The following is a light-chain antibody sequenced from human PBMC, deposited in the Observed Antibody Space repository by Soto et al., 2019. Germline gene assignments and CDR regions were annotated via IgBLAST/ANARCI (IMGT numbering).Light chain of an antibody. J-gene: IGKJ4*01. CDR2: SAS. Sequence: EIVVTQSPATLSLSPGERATLSCRASQTINNNLAWYQHRSGLPPRLLIYSASTRATGIPARFSGSGSGTDFPLTTSGLQSEDFSVYYCQHYNDWPLLTFGGGTKVEIK. CDR1: QTINNN. V-gene: IGKV3-15*01. CDR3: QHYNDWPLLT.